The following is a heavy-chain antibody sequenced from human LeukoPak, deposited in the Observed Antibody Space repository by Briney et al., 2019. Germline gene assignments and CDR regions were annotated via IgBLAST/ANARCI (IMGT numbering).Heavy chain of an antibody. J-gene: IGHJ6*02. D-gene: IGHD2-21*01. CDR1: GFTFSDYY. CDR2: ISSNGSTI. CDR3: ARSGAIYYYYGMDV. V-gene: IGHV3-11*01. Sequence: PGGSLRLSCAASGFTFSDYYMSWIRQAPGKGLEWVSYISSNGSTIYYADSVKGRFTISRDNAKNSLYLQMNSLRAEDTAVYYCARSGAIYYYYGMDVWGQGTTVTVSS.